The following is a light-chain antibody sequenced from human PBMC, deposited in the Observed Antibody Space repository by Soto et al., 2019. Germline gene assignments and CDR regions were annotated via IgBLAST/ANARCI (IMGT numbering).Light chain of an antibody. Sequence: DIVLTQSPATLSLSPGERSTLSCRASQSVSGFLAWYQQKPGQSPRLLIYGASNRATGIPARFRGSGSGTDFTLTISSLEPEDFAVYYSQHRSNWPARLTFGGGTKVEIK. CDR3: QHRSNWPARLT. J-gene: IGKJ4*01. V-gene: IGKV3-11*01. CDR1: QSVSGF. CDR2: GAS.